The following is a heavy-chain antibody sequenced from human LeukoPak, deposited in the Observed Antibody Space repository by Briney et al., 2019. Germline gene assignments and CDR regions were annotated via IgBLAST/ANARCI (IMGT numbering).Heavy chain of an antibody. V-gene: IGHV1-24*01. J-gene: IGHJ3*02. CDR3: ASGRDSYGYGDAFDI. CDR1: GYTFTNYG. D-gene: IGHD5-18*01. CDR2: FDPEDGET. Sequence: ASVKVSCKASGYTFTNYGISWVRQAPGKGLEWMGGFDPEDGETIYAQKFQGRVTMTEDTSTDTAYMELSSLRSEDTAVYYCASGRDSYGYGDAFDIWGQGTMVTVSS.